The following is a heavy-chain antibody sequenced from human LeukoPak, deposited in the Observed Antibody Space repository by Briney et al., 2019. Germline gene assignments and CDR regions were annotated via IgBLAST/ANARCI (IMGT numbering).Heavy chain of an antibody. V-gene: IGHV4-39*01. Sequence: SETLSLTCAVSGGSISTSDYYWGCIRQPPGKGLEWIGSIYYSGSTYYNPFLKSRLTISGDTSKNQFSLKLSSVTTADTAVYYCARHASGWYTDWGQGTLVTVSS. D-gene: IGHD6-19*01. CDR3: ARHASGWYTD. CDR1: GGSISTSDYY. J-gene: IGHJ4*02. CDR2: IYYSGST.